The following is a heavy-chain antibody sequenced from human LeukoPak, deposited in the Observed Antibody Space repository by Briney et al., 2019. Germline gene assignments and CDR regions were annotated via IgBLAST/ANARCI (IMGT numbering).Heavy chain of an antibody. J-gene: IGHJ4*02. V-gene: IGHV3-23*01. CDR1: GFTFHTYA. Sequence: GGSLRLSCATSGFTFHTYAMSWVRQTPAKGLEWVSAIGANGGTTFYADSVTGRFTISRDNSKSTLYLQMNSLRAEDTAVYYCAKGGSSILDYWGQGTLVTVSS. D-gene: IGHD1-26*01. CDR3: AKGGSSILDY. CDR2: IGANGGTT.